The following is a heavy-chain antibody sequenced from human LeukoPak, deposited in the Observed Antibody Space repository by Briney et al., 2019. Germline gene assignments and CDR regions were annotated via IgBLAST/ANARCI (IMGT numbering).Heavy chain of an antibody. CDR1: RGTFTRSA. CDR2: IIPILGIR. V-gene: IGHV1-69*04. J-gene: IGHJ3*01. Sequence: AVKVSLMDSRGTFTRSANIWVGQAPGQGLEWMGRIIPILGIRNYAQKFQGRVTITADKSTSTVSMELTILRSEDTAVYYCATDGSYINCWYSVDCCGQGTMVTVSS. D-gene: IGHD3-10*01. CDR3: ATDGSYINCWYSVDC.